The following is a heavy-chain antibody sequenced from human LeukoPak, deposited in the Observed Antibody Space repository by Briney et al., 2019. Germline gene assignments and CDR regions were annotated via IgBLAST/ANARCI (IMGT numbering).Heavy chain of an antibody. CDR1: GYTFTSYG. V-gene: IGHV1-18*01. D-gene: IGHD1-1*01. CDR3: ARDLLFTTYYYYYYMDV. CDR2: ISAYNGNT. Sequence: EASVKVSCKASGYTFTSYGISWVRQAPGQGLEWMGWISAYNGNTNYAQKLQGRVTMTTDTSTSTAYMELRSLRSDDTAVYYCARDLLFTTYYYYYYMDVWGKGTTATVSS. J-gene: IGHJ6*03.